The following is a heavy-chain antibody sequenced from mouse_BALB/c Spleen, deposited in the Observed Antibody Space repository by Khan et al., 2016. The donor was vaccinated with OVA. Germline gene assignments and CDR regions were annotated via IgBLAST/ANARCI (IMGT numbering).Heavy chain of an antibody. Sequence: EVELVESGGGLVKPGGSLKLSCTASGFTFSGYAMSWVRQTPEKRLEWVATISSGITYTYYPASVKGRFTISRDNAKNTLYLQMGSLRSEDTAMYYSTRGDYDGWSWFAYWGQGTLVTVSA. CDR1: GFTFSGYA. CDR3: TRGDYDGWSWFAY. J-gene: IGHJ3*01. CDR2: ISSGITYT. D-gene: IGHD2-4*01. V-gene: IGHV5-9-1*01.